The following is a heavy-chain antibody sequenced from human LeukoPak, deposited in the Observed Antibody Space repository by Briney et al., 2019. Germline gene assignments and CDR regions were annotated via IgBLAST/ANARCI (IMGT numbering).Heavy chain of an antibody. CDR3: ARMSSSGYYGDYFDY. D-gene: IGHD5-12*01. J-gene: IGHJ4*02. CDR2: ISADAATV. Sequence: GGSLRLSCTASGFIFSNYYMAWVRQPPGRGLEWISYISADAATVKYADSVEGRFTVSRDNTQNSIYLEMSSLRVDDTAVYYCARMSSSGYYGDYFDYWGQRNMVSVSS. CDR1: GFIFSNYY. V-gene: IGHV3-11*04.